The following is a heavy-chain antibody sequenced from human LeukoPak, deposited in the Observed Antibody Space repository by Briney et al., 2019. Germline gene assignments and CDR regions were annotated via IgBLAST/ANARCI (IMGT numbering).Heavy chain of an antibody. V-gene: IGHV1-18*01. Sequence: GASVKVSCKASGYTFTSYGISWVRRAPGQGLEWMGWISAYNGNTNYAQKLQGRVTMTTDTSTSTAYMELRSLRSDDTAVYYCASTVYGSGSYYYYGMDVWGQGTTVTVSS. D-gene: IGHD3-10*01. J-gene: IGHJ6*02. CDR2: ISAYNGNT. CDR1: GYTFTSYG. CDR3: ASTVYGSGSYYYYGMDV.